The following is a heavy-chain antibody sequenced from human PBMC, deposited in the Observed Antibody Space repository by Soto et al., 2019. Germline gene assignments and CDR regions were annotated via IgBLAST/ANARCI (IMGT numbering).Heavy chain of an antibody. CDR1: GFTVSSNY. J-gene: IGHJ4*02. V-gene: IGHV3-66*01. CDR2: IYSGGST. CDR3: ARDDSSSLYYFDY. D-gene: IGHD6-13*01. Sequence: EVQLVESGGGLVQPGGSLRLSCAASGFTVSSNYMSWVRQAPGKGLEWVSVIYSGGSTYYADSVKGRFTISRDNSKNTLYRQMNSLRAEDTAVYYCARDDSSSLYYFDYWGQGTLVTVSS.